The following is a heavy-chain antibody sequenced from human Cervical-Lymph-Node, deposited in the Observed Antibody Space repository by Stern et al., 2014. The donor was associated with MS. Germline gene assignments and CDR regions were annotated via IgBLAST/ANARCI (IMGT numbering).Heavy chain of an antibody. CDR1: GDSISRGGYF. Sequence: QMQLVQSGSGLVKPSQTLSLTCTVSGDSISRGGYFWNWLRQPPGKGLEWIGYIYHTGSPYYSPSLKSRVTIFLDRSKNQFSLRLTSVTAADTAFYFCAGEPYANNWLDPWGQGILVTVAS. CDR3: AGEPYANNWLDP. V-gene: IGHV4-30-2*01. CDR2: IYHTGSP. D-gene: IGHD4-17*01. J-gene: IGHJ5*02.